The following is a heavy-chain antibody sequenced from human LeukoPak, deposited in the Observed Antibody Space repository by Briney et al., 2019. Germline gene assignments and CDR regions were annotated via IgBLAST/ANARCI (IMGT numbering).Heavy chain of an antibody. CDR2: ISYSGST. CDR1: GGSISSSDYY. CDR3: ARRAIPAAGTFDP. Sequence: SETLSLTCTVSGGSISSSDYYWNWIRQPPGKGLEWIGRISYSGSTYYNPSLKSRVTMSVDTSKNQFSLELSSVTAAGTAVYYCARRAIPAAGTFDPWGQGTLVTVSS. V-gene: IGHV4-39*01. J-gene: IGHJ5*02. D-gene: IGHD6-13*01.